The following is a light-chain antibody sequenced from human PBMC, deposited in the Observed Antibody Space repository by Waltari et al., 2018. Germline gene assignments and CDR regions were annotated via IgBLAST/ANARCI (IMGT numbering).Light chain of an antibody. CDR3: ASWDDSLNGHWV. Sequence: QSVLTQPPSASGTPGQRVTISCSGTGLNPGNNVLNWYQQFPGTVPKLLIYRNDLRPSGVPDRFSASKSGTSASLAISGLQSEDEAEYYCASWDDSLNGHWVFGGGTKVTVL. J-gene: IGLJ3*02. V-gene: IGLV1-44*01. CDR1: GLNPGNNV. CDR2: RND.